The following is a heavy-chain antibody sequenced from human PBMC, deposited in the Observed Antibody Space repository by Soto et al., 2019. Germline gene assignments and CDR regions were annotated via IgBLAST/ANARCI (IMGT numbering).Heavy chain of an antibody. CDR3: AKDQGISSGWYVDAFDI. D-gene: IGHD6-19*01. CDR1: GFTFSSYA. V-gene: IGHV3-23*01. Sequence: GGSLRLSCAASGFTFSSYAMSWVRQAPGKGLEWVSAISGSGGSTYYADSVKGRFTISRDNSKNTLYLQMNSLRAEDTAVYYCAKDQGISSGWYVDAFDIWGQGTMVTVSS. J-gene: IGHJ3*02. CDR2: ISGSGGST.